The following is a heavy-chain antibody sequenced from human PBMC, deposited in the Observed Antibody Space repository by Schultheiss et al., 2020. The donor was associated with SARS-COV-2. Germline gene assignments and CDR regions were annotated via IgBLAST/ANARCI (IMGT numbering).Heavy chain of an antibody. CDR2: INQDGSEK. CDR1: GFIFSNAW. D-gene: IGHD1-1*01. V-gene: IGHV3-7*01. Sequence: GGSLRLSCATSGFIFSNAWMSWVRQAPGKGLEWVANINQDGSEKKYLNSVKGRFTISRDNAKNSLYLQMNSLRAEDTAVYYCAKDNWAQWAQRRIDAFDIWGQGTLVTVSS. CDR3: AKDNWAQWAQRRIDAFDI. J-gene: IGHJ3*02.